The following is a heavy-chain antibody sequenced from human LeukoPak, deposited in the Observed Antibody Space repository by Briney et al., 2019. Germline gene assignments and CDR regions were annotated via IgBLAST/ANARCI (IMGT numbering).Heavy chain of an antibody. D-gene: IGHD2-15*01. V-gene: IGHV1-18*01. CDR2: ISTYNGNT. CDR1: GYTFTSYG. Sequence: ASVKVSCKASGYTFTSYGISWVRQAPGQGLEWMGWISTYNGNTNYAQKLQGRVTMTTHTSTTTAYMELRSLRSDDTAVYYCARDGRCSGGSCYSEAFNIWGQGTMVTVSS. J-gene: IGHJ3*02. CDR3: ARDGRCSGGSCYSEAFNI.